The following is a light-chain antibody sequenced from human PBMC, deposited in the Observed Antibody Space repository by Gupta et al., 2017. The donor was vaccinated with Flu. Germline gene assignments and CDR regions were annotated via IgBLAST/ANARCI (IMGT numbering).Light chain of an antibody. Sequence: DVVLTQSPLSLSVTLGQPASISCRSSQSLVFSDGNTYLNWFQQRPGQSPRRLIHNISKRDSGVPDRFSGSGSGTDFTLTISRVEAEDVGVYYCMQGRQGLWTCGQGTKVEIK. CDR3: MQGRQGLWT. CDR1: QSLVFSDGNTY. CDR2: NIS. V-gene: IGKV2-30*01. J-gene: IGKJ1*01.